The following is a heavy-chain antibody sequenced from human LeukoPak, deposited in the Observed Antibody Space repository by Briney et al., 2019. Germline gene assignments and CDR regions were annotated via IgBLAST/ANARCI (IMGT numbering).Heavy chain of an antibody. Sequence: GGSLRLSCAASGFTFSSYAMHWVRQAPGKGLEWVAVISYDGSNKYYADSVKGRFTISRDNSKNTLYLQMNSLRAEDTAVYYCARDSVLRYFDWLRYWGQGTLVTVSS. D-gene: IGHD3-9*01. CDR1: GFTFSSYA. V-gene: IGHV3-30-3*01. CDR3: ARDSVLRYFDWLRY. CDR2: ISYDGSNK. J-gene: IGHJ4*02.